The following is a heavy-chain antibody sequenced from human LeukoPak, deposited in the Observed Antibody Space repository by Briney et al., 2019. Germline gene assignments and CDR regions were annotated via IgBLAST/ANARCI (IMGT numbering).Heavy chain of an antibody. Sequence: SETLSLTCTVSGGSVGSGSYYWGWIRQPPGKGLEWIGNIYYSGSTYYNPSLKSRVTISADTSKNQFSLKLISVTAADTAVYYCASRKLGNDYWGQGTLVTVSS. V-gene: IGHV4-39*07. CDR1: GGSVGSGSYY. J-gene: IGHJ4*02. CDR3: ASRKLGNDY. D-gene: IGHD1-1*01. CDR2: IYYSGST.